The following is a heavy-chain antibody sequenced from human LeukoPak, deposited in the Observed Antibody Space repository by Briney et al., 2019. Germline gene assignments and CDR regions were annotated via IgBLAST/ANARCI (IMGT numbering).Heavy chain of an antibody. D-gene: IGHD1-1*01. J-gene: IGHJ4*01. Sequence: GGSLRLSCTGSGFIFHSYTMNWVRQAPGKGLEWVAFISSRHSSHIDYADSVKGRFTISKDNAKNSLYLQMNSLRVEDTAVCYCVRDFSVTRLERPFDSWGQGTLITASS. V-gene: IGHV3-21*01. CDR1: GFIFHSYT. CDR2: ISSRHSSHI. CDR3: VRDFSVTRLERPFDS.